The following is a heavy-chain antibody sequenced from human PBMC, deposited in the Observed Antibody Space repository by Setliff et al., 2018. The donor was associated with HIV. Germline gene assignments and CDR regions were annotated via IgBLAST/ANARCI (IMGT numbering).Heavy chain of an antibody. V-gene: IGHV4-39*01. J-gene: IGHJ4*02. Sequence: SETLSLTCTVSGGSISSSTYYWGWIRQPPGKGLEWIGTIYYSGSTYYNPSLKSRLTISVDTSKNQFSLKLSSVTAADTTVYYCARRDGYSYGFYVDYWGQGTRVTVS. CDR1: GGSISSSTYY. D-gene: IGHD5-18*01. CDR3: ARRDGYSYGFYVDY. CDR2: IYYSGST.